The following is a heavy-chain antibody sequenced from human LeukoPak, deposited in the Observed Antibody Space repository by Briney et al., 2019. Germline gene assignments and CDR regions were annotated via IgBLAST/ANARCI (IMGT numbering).Heavy chain of an antibody. CDR1: SFSLSSSGVG. CDR3: ERGMTTTKKAGYFDC. J-gene: IGHJ4*03. V-gene: IGHV2-5*01. Sequence: SGPTLVNPTQTLTLTCTFSSFSLSSSGVGVGWIRQPPGKVLECYALIYYYVDKRYRPSLKRRLTSTKDTSKNQVVLTMPDMDPVDTAKYYGERGMTTTKKAGYFDCWGQGTLVTVSS. CDR2: IYYYVDK. D-gene: IGHD4-11*01.